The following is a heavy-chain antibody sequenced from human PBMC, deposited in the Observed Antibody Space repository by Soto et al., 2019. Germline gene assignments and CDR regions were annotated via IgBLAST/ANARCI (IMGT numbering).Heavy chain of an antibody. Sequence: QVQLVQSGAEVKKPGASVKVSCKASGYTFTSYYMHWVRQAPGQGLEWMGIINPSGGSTSYAQKFQGRVTMTRDTSTSTVYMELSSLRSEDTAVYYCARPASTFYYGSGSYYYYWGQGTLVTVSS. J-gene: IGHJ4*02. CDR1: GYTFTSYY. CDR2: INPSGGST. V-gene: IGHV1-46*01. CDR3: ARPASTFYYGSGSYYYY. D-gene: IGHD3-10*01.